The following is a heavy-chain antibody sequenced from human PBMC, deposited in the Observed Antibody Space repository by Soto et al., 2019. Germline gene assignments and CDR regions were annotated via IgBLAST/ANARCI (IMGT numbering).Heavy chain of an antibody. V-gene: IGHV3-48*03. D-gene: IGHD3-3*02. CDR3: ARSPFLECN. J-gene: IGHJ4*02. CDR1: GFTFSSYE. CDR2: ISSSGRTI. Sequence: GSLRLSCAASGFTFSSYEMNWVRQAPGKGLEWVSYISSSGRTIYYAGPVKGRFTISRDNAKNSLFLQMNSLRVEDTAVYYCARSPFLECNWAQGTLVTVSS.